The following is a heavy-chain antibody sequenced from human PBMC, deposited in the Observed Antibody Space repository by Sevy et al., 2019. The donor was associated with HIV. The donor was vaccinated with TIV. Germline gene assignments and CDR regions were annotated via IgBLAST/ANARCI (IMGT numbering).Heavy chain of an antibody. Sequence: SETLSLTCTVSGGSISSGDYYWSWIRQPPGKGLEWIGYIYYSGTTYSNPSLKSRVTISVDTSKNQFCLKLSSVTAADTAVYYCARTSRDIVLVAAYFDFWGQGTLVTVSS. CDR3: ARTSRDIVLVAAYFDF. D-gene: IGHD2-2*01. J-gene: IGHJ4*02. CDR2: IYYSGTT. CDR1: GGSISSGDYY. V-gene: IGHV4-30-4*01.